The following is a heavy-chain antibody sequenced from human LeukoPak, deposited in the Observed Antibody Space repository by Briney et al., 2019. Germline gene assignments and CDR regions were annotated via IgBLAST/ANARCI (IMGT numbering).Heavy chain of an antibody. CDR1: GFTFSSDA. CDR2: INGSGGST. D-gene: IGHD4-23*01. J-gene: IGHJ5*02. Sequence: PGGSLRLSCAASGFTFSSDAMSWVRQAPGKGLEWVSAINGSGGSTYYADSVKGRFTISRDNSKNTLYLQMNSLGAEDTAVYYCAKGRWNWFDPWGQGTLVTVSS. CDR3: AKGRWNWFDP. V-gene: IGHV3-23*01.